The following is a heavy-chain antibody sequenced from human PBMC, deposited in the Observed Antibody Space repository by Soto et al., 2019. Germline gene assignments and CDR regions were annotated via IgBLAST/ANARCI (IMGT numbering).Heavy chain of an antibody. J-gene: IGHJ3*02. CDR1: GYDFTSYG. Sequence: QGQLLQSGDEVKKPGASVRVSCRASGYDFTSYGISWVRQAPGQGLEWESWISAYNGKRDTAQKFQGRVTMTLDTSTDTAHMELGDLTSADTAVYYCARGRIVASKHDAFEIWGQGTMVAVSS. CDR3: ARGRIVASKHDAFEI. CDR2: ISAYNGKR. D-gene: IGHD2-21*01. V-gene: IGHV1-18*01.